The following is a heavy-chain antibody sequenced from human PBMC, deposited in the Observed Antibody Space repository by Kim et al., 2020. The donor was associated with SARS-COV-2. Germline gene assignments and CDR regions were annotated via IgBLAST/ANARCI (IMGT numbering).Heavy chain of an antibody. Sequence: SETLSLTCTVSGGSISSYYWSWIRQPAGKGLEWIGRIYTSGSTNYNPSLKSRVTMSVDTSKNQFSLKLSSVTAADTAVYYCARGILYFGEYYFDYWGQGTLVTVSS. V-gene: IGHV4-4*07. CDR2: IYTSGST. CDR1: GGSISSYY. J-gene: IGHJ4*02. D-gene: IGHD2-8*01. CDR3: ARGILYFGEYYFDY.